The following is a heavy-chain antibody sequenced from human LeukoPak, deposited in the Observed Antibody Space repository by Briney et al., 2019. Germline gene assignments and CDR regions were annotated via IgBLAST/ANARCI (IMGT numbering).Heavy chain of an antibody. V-gene: IGHV4-4*02. CDR3: ARVRGAIVAHNWFDR. D-gene: IGHD5-12*01. J-gene: IGHJ5*02. CDR1: GGSISSSNW. CDR2: IYHSGST. Sequence: PSETLSLTSAVSGGSISSSNWWSWVRQPPGKGLEWIGEIYHSGSTNNNPSLKSRVTISVDKSKNQFSMKLSSVTAADTAVYYSARVRGAIVAHNWFDRWGKGTLVTVSS.